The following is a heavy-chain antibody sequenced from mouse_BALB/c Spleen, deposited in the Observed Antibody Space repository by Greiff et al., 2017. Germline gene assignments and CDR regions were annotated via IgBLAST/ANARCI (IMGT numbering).Heavy chain of an antibody. CDR2: ISYSGST. J-gene: IGHJ2*01. CDR3: ARMTYGNYGPYFDY. CDR1: GYSITSDYA. Sequence: EVQLVESGPGLVKPSQSLSLTCTVTGYSITSDYAWNWIRQFPGNKLEWMGYISYSGSTSYNPSLKSRISITRDTSKNQFFLQLNSVTTEDTATYYCARMTYGNYGPYFDYWGQGTTLTVSS. D-gene: IGHD2-10*02. V-gene: IGHV3-2*02.